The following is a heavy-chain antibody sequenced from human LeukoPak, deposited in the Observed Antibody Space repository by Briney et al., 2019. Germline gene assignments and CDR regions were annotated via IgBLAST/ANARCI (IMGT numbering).Heavy chain of an antibody. D-gene: IGHD3-22*01. CDR2: ISYDGSNK. CDR3: ARSYYYDSSGYSDY. Sequence: GGSLRLSCAASGFTFSSYGMHWVRQAPGKGLEWVAVISYDGSNKYYADSVKGRFTISRDNSKNTLYLQMNSLRAEDTAVYYCARSYYYDSSGYSDYWGQGTLVTVSS. CDR1: GFTFSSYG. V-gene: IGHV3-30*03. J-gene: IGHJ4*02.